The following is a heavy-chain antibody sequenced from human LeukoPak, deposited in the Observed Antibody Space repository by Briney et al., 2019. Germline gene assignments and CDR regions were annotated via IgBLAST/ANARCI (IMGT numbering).Heavy chain of an antibody. D-gene: IGHD3-3*01. CDR2: INPSGGST. J-gene: IGHJ4*02. CDR3: ARGRGVTIFGVAPFDY. CDR1: GYTFTGYY. Sequence: ASVKVSCKASGYTFTGYYMHWVRQAPGQGLEWMGIINPSGGSTSYAQKFQGRVTMTRDTSTSTVYMELSSLRSEDTAVYYCARGRGVTIFGVAPFDYWGQGTLVTVSS. V-gene: IGHV1-46*01.